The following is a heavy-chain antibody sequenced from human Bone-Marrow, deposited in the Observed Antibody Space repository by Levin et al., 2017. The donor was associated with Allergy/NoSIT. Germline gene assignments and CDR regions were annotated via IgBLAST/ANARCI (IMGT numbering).Heavy chain of an antibody. Sequence: SLTTTGVGVAWIRPPPGKALEWLAVIYWDNDKRYSPSLRSKLTITKDTSKNDDQVVLTLTNMDPEDSGTYYWAYRRVAEGVTWDGGALDYWGQGAQVTVSS. CDR1: SLTTTGVG. J-gene: IGHJ4*02. D-gene: IGHD6-13*01. CDR2: IYWDNDK. CDR3: AYRRVAEGVTWDGGALDY. V-gene: IGHV2-5*02.